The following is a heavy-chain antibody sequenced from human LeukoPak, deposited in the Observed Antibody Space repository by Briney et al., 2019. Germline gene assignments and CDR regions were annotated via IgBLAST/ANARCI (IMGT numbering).Heavy chain of an antibody. J-gene: IGHJ3*01. V-gene: IGHV3-23*01. CDR3: AKRHIAALGGDAFDA. CDR2: ISGTGGST. CDR1: GFTFSNYA. D-gene: IGHD5-12*01. Sequence: GGSLRLSCAASGFTFSNYAMSWVRQAPGKGLEWVSSISGTGGSTYYAASVKGRFTISRDDSQNTLYLQMNSLRAEDTAVYYCAKRHIAALGGDAFDAWGQGTMVTVSS.